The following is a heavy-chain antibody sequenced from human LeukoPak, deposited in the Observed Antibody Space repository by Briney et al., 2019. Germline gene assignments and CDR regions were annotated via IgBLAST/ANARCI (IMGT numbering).Heavy chain of an antibody. D-gene: IGHD1-26*01. J-gene: IGHJ4*02. CDR1: GFTFSSYS. V-gene: IGHV3-48*04. CDR2: ISSSRTTI. Sequence: GGALRLSCAASGFTFSSYSMTWVRQAPGKGREWVAYISSSRTTIYYGESVKGRFTVSRDHAKNSLHLQMNSLRGEDTAVYYCARVDWELLDGDFDYWGQGTLVTVSA. CDR3: ARVDWELLDGDFDY.